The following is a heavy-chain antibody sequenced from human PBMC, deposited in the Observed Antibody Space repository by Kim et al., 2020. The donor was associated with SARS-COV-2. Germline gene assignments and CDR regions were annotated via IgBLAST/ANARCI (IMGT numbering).Heavy chain of an antibody. Sequence: SETLSLTCAVYGGSFSGYYWSWIRQPPGKGLEWIGEINHSGSTNYNPSLKSRVTISIDTSKNQFSLKLSSVTAADTAVYYCARSPLGIDWPRDAFDFWGQGTMVTVSS. CDR3: ARSPLGIDWPRDAFDF. D-gene: IGHD3-9*01. CDR2: INHSGST. J-gene: IGHJ3*01. V-gene: IGHV4-34*01. CDR1: GGSFSGYY.